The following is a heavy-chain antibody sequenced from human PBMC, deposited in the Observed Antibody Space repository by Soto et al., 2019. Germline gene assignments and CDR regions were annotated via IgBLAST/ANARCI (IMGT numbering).Heavy chain of an antibody. V-gene: IGHV1-3*01. J-gene: IGHJ4*02. D-gene: IGHD6-13*01. CDR3: ARDLAASTCDY. CDR1: GYTFTSYT. Sequence: GASVKVSCKASGYTFTSYTMHWVRQAPGQRLEWMGWINAGNGNTKYSQKFQGRVTISRDTSASTAYMELRSLRSDDTAVYYCARDLAASTCDYWGQGTLVTVSS. CDR2: INAGNGNT.